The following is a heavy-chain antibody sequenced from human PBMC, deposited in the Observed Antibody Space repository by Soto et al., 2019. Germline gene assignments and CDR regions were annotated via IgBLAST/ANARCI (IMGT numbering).Heavy chain of an antibody. Sequence: PSETLSLTCTVSGGSISSGGYYWSWIRQHPGKGLEWIGYIYYSGSTYYNPSLKSRVTISVDTSKNQFSLKLSSVTAADTAVYYCARCPITMIVVVPPDYWGQGTLVTVSS. CDR2: IYYSGST. V-gene: IGHV4-31*03. CDR1: GGSISSGGYY. J-gene: IGHJ4*02. D-gene: IGHD3-22*01. CDR3: ARCPITMIVVVPPDY.